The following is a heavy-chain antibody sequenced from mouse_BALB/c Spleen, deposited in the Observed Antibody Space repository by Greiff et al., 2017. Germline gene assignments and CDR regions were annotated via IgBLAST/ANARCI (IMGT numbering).Heavy chain of an antibody. Sequence: VQLQQSGAELMKPGASVKISCKATGYTFSSYWIEWVKQRPGQGLEWIGMIDPANSETRLNQKFKDKATLNVDKSSNTAYMQLSSLTSEDSAVYYCARGGKSSYYAMDYWGQGTSVTVSS. V-gene: IGHV1S126*01. D-gene: IGHD1-1*02. J-gene: IGHJ4*01. CDR1: GYTFSSYW. CDR3: ARGGKSSYYAMDY. CDR2: IDPANSET.